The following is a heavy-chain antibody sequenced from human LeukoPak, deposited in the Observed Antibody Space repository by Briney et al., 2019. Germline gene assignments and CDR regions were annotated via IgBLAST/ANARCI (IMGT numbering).Heavy chain of an antibody. V-gene: IGHV1-2*02. CDR2: INPNSGGT. Sequence: ASVKVSCKASGYTFTGYYMHWVRQAPGQGLEWMGWINPNSGGTNYAQKFQGRVTMTRDTSNSTAYMELSRLRSDDTAVYYCAREGNVVVPAAEYYYYYYYMDVWGKGTTVTVSS. CDR1: GYTFTGYY. J-gene: IGHJ6*03. CDR3: AREGNVVVPAAEYYYYYYYMDV. D-gene: IGHD2-2*01.